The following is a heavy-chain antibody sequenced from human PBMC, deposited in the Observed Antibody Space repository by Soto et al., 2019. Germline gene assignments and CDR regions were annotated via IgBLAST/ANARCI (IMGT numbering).Heavy chain of an antibody. CDR3: ARGEQYSGRIFDY. CDR1: GGSVSSNSAG. Sequence: TLSLTCAITGGSVSSNSAGWSWVRQSPSRGLEWLGRTYYRSKWYYEYAVSVRGRITINQDTSKNQYSLQLNSVTPEDTAVYFCARGEQYSGRIFDYWGQGTLVTVSS. V-gene: IGHV6-1*01. D-gene: IGHD1-26*01. CDR2: TYYRSKWYY. J-gene: IGHJ4*01.